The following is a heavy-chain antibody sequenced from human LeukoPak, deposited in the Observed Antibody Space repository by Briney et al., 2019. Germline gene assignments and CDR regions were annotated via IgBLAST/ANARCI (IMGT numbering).Heavy chain of an antibody. CDR3: ARATGYGSGSYNDY. CDR2: IYYSGGT. J-gene: IGHJ4*02. Sequence: SETPSLTCTVSGGSISSYYWSWIRQPPGKGLEWIGYIYYSGGTNYNPSLKSRVTISVDTSKNQFSLKLSSVTAADTAVYYCARATGYGSGSYNDYWGQGTLVTVSS. D-gene: IGHD3-10*01. CDR1: GGSISSYY. V-gene: IGHV4-59*01.